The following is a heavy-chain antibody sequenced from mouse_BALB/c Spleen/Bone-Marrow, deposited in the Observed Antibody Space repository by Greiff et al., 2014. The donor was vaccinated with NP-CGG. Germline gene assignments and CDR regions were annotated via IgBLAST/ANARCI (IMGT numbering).Heavy chain of an antibody. D-gene: IGHD3-1*01. CDR2: IWTGGST. CDR3: ARNHGGYYFDY. Sequence: VKLVESGPGLVQPSQSLSITCTVSGFSLTTYGVHWVRQSPGKGLEWLGVIWTGGSTDYNAAFISRLSISKDNSKSKVFFVMNSLQVNDTAIYYCARNHGGYYFDYWGQGTTLTVSS. V-gene: IGHV2-2*02. CDR1: GFSLTTYG. J-gene: IGHJ2*01.